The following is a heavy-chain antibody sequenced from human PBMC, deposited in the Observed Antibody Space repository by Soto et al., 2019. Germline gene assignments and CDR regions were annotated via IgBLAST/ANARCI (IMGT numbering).Heavy chain of an antibody. D-gene: IGHD4-17*01. J-gene: IGHJ3*02. CDR1: GFTFSNAW. V-gene: IGHV3-23*01. Sequence: GGSLRLSCAASGFTFSNAWINWVRQAPGKGLEWVSAISGSGGSTYYADSVKGRFTISRDNSKNTLYLQMNSLRAEDTAVYYCAKDEFYDYGVLDIWGQGTMVTVSS. CDR3: AKDEFYDYGVLDI. CDR2: ISGSGGST.